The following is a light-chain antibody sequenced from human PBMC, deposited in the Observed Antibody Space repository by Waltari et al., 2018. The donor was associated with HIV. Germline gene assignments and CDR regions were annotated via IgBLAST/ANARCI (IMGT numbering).Light chain of an antibody. Sequence: QSALTQPASVSGSPGQSITISCAGTGAEGGAYNYVAWYQKLPDTVPKLIIYDVASRPSGVSDRFSGSKSGNTASLTISGLQAEDAGDYYCSSYTTFNTIIFGGGTKLTVL. CDR1: GAEGGAYNY. V-gene: IGLV2-14*03. CDR3: SSYTTFNTII. CDR2: DVA. J-gene: IGLJ2*01.